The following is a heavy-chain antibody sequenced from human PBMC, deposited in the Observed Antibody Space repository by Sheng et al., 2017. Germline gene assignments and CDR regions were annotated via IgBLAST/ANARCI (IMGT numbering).Heavy chain of an antibody. CDR2: ISGSGDTT. V-gene: IGHV3-23*01. J-gene: IGHJ4*02. CDR3: ARKDPHWYVPAGDF. Sequence: EVQLLESGGGLVQPGGSLRLSCAASGFTFRSFTMNWVRQAPGKGLEWVSGISGSGDTTYYGDSVRGRFTISRDNSKSTLYLQMDSLRAEDTAIYHCARKDPHWYVPAGDFWGQGTLVTVSS. CDR1: GFTFRSFT. D-gene: IGHD6-13*01.